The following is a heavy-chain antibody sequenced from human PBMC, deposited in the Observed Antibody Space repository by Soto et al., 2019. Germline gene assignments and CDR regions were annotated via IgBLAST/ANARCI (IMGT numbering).Heavy chain of an antibody. J-gene: IGHJ3*01. Sequence: EVQLVESGGGLVKPGGSLRLSCKASGIVFTNAWMNWVRQPPGKGLEWVGRIKSYNQDGTTEYAALVKGRFTISRDDSQNTVSLEMDSLKPGDTAVYYCTTGESGSGTYYDAYHFWGQGTMVTVSS. CDR1: GIVFTNAW. CDR3: TTGESGSGTYYDAYHF. V-gene: IGHV3-15*05. CDR2: IKSYNQDGTT. D-gene: IGHD3-10*01.